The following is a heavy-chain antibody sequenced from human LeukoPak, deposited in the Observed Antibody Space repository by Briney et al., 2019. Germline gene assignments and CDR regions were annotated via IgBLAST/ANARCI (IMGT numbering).Heavy chain of an antibody. J-gene: IGHJ4*02. Sequence: GGSLRLSCAASGFTFSSYGMHWVRQAPGKGLEWVAFIRYHGSNKYYADSVKGRFTISRDNSKNTLYLQMNSLRAEDTAVYYCAKDIGRSSGPTDYWGQGTLVTVSS. D-gene: IGHD3-22*01. CDR2: IRYHGSNK. CDR1: GFTFSSYG. V-gene: IGHV3-30*02. CDR3: AKDIGRSSGPTDY.